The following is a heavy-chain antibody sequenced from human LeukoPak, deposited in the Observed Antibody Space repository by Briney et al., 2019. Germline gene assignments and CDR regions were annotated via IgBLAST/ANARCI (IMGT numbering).Heavy chain of an antibody. V-gene: IGHV3-21*01. CDR1: GFTFSSYS. Sequence: GGSLRLSCAASGFTFSSYSMNWVRQAPGKGLEWVSSISSSSSYIYYADSVKGRFTISRDNAKNSLYLQMNSLRAEDTAVYYCAREGRLLWFGEFATLRRNYYGMDVWGQGTTVTVSS. D-gene: IGHD3-10*01. CDR3: AREGRLLWFGEFATLRRNYYGMDV. J-gene: IGHJ6*02. CDR2: ISSSSSYI.